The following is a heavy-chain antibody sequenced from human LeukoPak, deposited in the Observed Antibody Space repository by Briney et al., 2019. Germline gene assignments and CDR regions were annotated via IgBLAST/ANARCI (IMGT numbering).Heavy chain of an antibody. CDR2: INPNSGGT. V-gene: IGHV1-2*02. J-gene: IGHJ5*02. CDR1: GYTFTGYY. D-gene: IGHD6-13*01. Sequence: ASVKVSCKASGYTFTGYYMHWVRQAPGQGLEWMGWINPNSGGTNYAQEFQGRVTMTRDTSISTAYMELSRLRSDDTAVYYCARAHLIAAAGYNWFDPWGQGTLVTVSS. CDR3: ARAHLIAAAGYNWFDP.